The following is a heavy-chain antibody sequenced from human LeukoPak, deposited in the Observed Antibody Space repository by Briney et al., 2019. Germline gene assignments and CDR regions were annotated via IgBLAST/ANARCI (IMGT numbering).Heavy chain of an antibody. Sequence: GGSLRLSCAASGFTFSSYFWMHWVRPAPGKGLVWVSRIKSDGSSSTYAGSGKGRFTISSAKAKNSLYLQMISLRSEDTAVYYCARGSWQQLVLWGVGYYFDYWGQGTLVTVSS. CDR1: GFTFSSYFW. D-gene: IGHD6-13*01. V-gene: IGHV3-74*01. J-gene: IGHJ4*02. CDR3: ARGSWQQLVLWGVGYYFDY. CDR2: IKSDGSSS.